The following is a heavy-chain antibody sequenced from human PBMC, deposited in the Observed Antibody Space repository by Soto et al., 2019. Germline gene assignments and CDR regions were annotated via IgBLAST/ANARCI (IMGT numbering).Heavy chain of an antibody. CDR2: ISGSGGST. Sequence: EVQLLESGGGLVQPGGSLRLSCAASGFTFSSYAMSWVRQAPGKGLEWVSAISGSGGSTYYADSVKGRFTISRDNSKTTLYLQMNSLIGEGTAVYYCAKDPRRGNNNWFDPWGQGTLVTVSS. J-gene: IGHJ5*02. CDR3: AKDPRRGNNNWFDP. CDR1: GFTFSSYA. V-gene: IGHV3-23*01.